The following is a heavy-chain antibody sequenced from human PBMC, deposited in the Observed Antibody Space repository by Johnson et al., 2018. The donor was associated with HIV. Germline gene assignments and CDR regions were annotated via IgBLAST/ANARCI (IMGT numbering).Heavy chain of an antibody. J-gene: IGHJ3*02. V-gene: IGHV3-66*01. CDR2: LYSGGIT. Sequence: VQLVESGGGLVQPGGSLRLSCAASGFTVSSNYMNWVRQAPGKGLEWVSVLYSGGITYYADFVKDRFIISRDNSKNTLYLQMNSLRAEDTAVYYCARDYHYVWGSSYGFDIWGQGTMVIVSS. CDR1: GFTVSSNY. CDR3: ARDYHYVWGSSYGFDI. D-gene: IGHD3-16*01.